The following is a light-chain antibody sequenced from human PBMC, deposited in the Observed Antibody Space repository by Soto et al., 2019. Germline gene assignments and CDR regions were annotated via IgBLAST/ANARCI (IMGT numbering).Light chain of an antibody. Sequence: IVLTQSPATLSLSPGERATLSCRASQSVRSFYLAWYQQKPGQSPRLLIYGASSRAAGIPDRFSGSGSGTDFTLTISRLESEDFAVYYCQQYGSSPLTFGQGTRLEIK. J-gene: IGKJ5*01. V-gene: IGKV3-20*01. CDR2: GAS. CDR1: QSVRSFY. CDR3: QQYGSSPLT.